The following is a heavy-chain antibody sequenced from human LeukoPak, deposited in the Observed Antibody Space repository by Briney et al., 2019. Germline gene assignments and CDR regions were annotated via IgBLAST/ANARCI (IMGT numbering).Heavy chain of an antibody. Sequence: SETLSLTCAVYGGSFSGYYWSWIRQPPGKGLEWIGEINHSGSTNYNPSLKSRVTLSVDTSKNQFSLKLSSVTAADTAVYYCARGVGSRRFCSSTSCYKRYYYYYYMDVWGKGTTVTVSS. CDR3: ARGVGSRRFCSSTSCYKRYYYYYYMDV. V-gene: IGHV4-34*01. D-gene: IGHD2-2*02. CDR2: INHSGST. J-gene: IGHJ6*03. CDR1: GGSFSGYY.